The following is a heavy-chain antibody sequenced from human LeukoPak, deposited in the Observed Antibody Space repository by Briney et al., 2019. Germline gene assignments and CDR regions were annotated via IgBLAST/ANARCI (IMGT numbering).Heavy chain of an antibody. Sequence: GGSLRLSCAASGFTFSSYGMRWVRQAPGKGLEWVAVIWYDGSNKYYADSVKGRFTISRDNSKNTLYLQMNSLRAEDTAVYYCARDRGIVGATMVPGHWGQGTMVTVSS. CDR2: IWYDGSNK. CDR1: GFTFSSYG. CDR3: ARDRGIVGATMVPGH. V-gene: IGHV3-33*08. D-gene: IGHD1-26*01. J-gene: IGHJ3*01.